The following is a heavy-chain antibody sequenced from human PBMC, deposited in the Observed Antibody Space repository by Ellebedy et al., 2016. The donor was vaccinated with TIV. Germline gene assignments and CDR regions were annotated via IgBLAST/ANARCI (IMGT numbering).Heavy chain of an antibody. CDR3: ARASLIVIQPAAIEGNLNWFDP. CDR1: GGSITSYY. Sequence: SETLSLTXSVSGGSITSYYWSWVRQPPGKGLGWIGYLHHSGSTNYNPSLKSRVTISGDTSKNQFSLKLTSVTAADTAMYYCARASLIVIQPAAIEGNLNWFDPWGQGTLVTVSS. V-gene: IGHV4-59*01. CDR2: LHHSGST. D-gene: IGHD2-2*01. J-gene: IGHJ5*02.